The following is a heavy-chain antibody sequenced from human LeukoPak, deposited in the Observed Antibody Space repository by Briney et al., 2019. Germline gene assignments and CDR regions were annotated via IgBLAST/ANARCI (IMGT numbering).Heavy chain of an antibody. CDR2: MIGSGSST. D-gene: IGHD6-19*01. CDR3: AKDETHSSGWAPFDS. V-gene: IGHV3-23*01. CDR1: GFPFSNHA. Sequence: TGGSLRLSCAASGFPFSNHAMSWVRQAPGKGLEWVSAMIGSGSSTYYADSVKGRFTISRDNARNTLFLQMNSLRVEDTAVYYCAKDETHSSGWAPFDSWGQGTLVTVSS. J-gene: IGHJ4*02.